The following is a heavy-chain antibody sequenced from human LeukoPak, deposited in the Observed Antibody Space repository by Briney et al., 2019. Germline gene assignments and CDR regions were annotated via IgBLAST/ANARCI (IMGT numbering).Heavy chain of an antibody. CDR1: GGTFSSYT. CDR2: IIPILGIA. V-gene: IGHV1-69*02. Sequence: GSSVKVSCKASGGTFSSYTISWVRRAPGQGLEWMGRIIPILGIANYAQKFQGRVTITADKSTSTAYMELSSLRSEDTAVYYRARHKYDSSGYYSEDYWGQGTLVTVSS. CDR3: ARHKYDSSGYYSEDY. D-gene: IGHD3-22*01. J-gene: IGHJ4*02.